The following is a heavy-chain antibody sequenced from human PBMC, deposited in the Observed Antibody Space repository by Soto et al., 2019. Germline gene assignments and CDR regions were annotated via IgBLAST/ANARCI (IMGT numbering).Heavy chain of an antibody. D-gene: IGHD3-10*01. CDR2: IWYDGSNK. CDR1: GFTFSSYG. J-gene: IGHJ4*02. CDR3: AREGGITMV. V-gene: IGHV3-33*01. Sequence: QVQLVESGGGVVQPGRSLRLSCAASGFTFSSYGMHWVRQAPGKGLEWVAVIWYDGSNKYYADSVKGRFTISRDNSKNTLYLQMNSLRAEDTAVYYCAREGGITMVWGQGTLVTVSS.